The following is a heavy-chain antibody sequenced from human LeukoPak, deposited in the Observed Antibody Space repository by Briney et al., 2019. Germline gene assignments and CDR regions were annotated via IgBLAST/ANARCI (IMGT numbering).Heavy chain of an antibody. J-gene: IGHJ4*02. D-gene: IGHD4/OR15-4a*01. Sequence: GGSLRLSCAASGFTFSSHGMHWVRQAPGKGLEWVANIKQDGNEKYYADSVKGRFTISRDNGKNSLDLQMNSLRADDTAVYYCARDTLGEGEDANYAVYYFDYWGQGTVVTVSS. V-gene: IGHV3-7*01. CDR2: IKQDGNEK. CDR3: ARDTLGEGEDANYAVYYFDY. CDR1: GFTFSSHG.